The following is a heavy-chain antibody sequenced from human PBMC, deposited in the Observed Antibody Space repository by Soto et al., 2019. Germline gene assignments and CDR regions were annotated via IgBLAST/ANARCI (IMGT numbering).Heavy chain of an antibody. CDR2: ISWNSGSI. J-gene: IGHJ2*01. CDR3: SKGSSTSGQIYWYFDL. D-gene: IGHD2-2*01. V-gene: IGHV3-9*01. Sequence: QPGGSLRLSCAASGFTFDDYAMHWVRQAPGKGLEWVSGISWNSGSIGYADSVKGRFTISRDNAKNSLYLQMNSLRAEDTALYFFSKGSSTSGQIYWYFDLWGRGTLVTVSS. CDR1: GFTFDDYA.